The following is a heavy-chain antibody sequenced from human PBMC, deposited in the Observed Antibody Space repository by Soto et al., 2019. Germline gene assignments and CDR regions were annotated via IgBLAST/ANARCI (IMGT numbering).Heavy chain of an antibody. Sequence: SETLSLTCTVSGESINTEGYFWSWIRQTPGNGLEWLGSLYYSGTTYYNPSLMSRVSISSDMSRNQFFLRLTSVTAADTAVYFCVRLLSGYFDSWGQGTLVTVS. V-gene: IGHV4-39*01. CDR3: VRLLSGYFDS. CDR1: GESINTEGYF. J-gene: IGHJ4*02. D-gene: IGHD3-22*01. CDR2: LYYSGTT.